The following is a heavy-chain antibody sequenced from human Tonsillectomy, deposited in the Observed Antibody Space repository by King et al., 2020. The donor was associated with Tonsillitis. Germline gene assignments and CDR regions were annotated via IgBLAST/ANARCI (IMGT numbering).Heavy chain of an antibody. D-gene: IGHD5-18*01. CDR1: GNRFTSYW. J-gene: IGHJ4*02. CDR3: ARGPNTAMIDY. V-gene: IGHV5-10-1*03. Sequence: VQLVESGAEVKKPGESLRISCQDSGNRFTSYWISWVRQMPGKGLEWLGRIDPRDSYTNYSPSFQGQVTISADKSISTAYLQWSSLKASDSAMYYCARGPNTAMIDYWGQGTLVTVSS. CDR2: IDPRDSYT.